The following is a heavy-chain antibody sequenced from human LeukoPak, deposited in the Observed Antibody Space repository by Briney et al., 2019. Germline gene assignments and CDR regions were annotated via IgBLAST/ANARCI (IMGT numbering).Heavy chain of an antibody. CDR3: ARDPYSGAYGSDYYYYMDV. CDR1: GFSFSNYN. J-gene: IGHJ6*03. CDR2: STSSGSQL. V-gene: IGHV3-21*01. D-gene: IGHD1-26*01. Sequence: GGSLRLSCAASGFSFSNYNMNWARLAPGKGLEWVSSSTSSGSQLFYADSVKSRFTISRDNADNSLYLQMNSLRAEDTVVYFCARDPYSGAYGSDYYYYMDVWGKGTTVTVSS.